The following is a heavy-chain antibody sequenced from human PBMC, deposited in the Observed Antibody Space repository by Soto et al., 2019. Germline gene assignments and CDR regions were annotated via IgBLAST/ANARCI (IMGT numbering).Heavy chain of an antibody. D-gene: IGHD2-21*01. V-gene: IGHV4-30-4*01. CDR3: ASGLSGDKVDQ. CDR2: IYDSGNT. CDR1: VGSISDGAYY. Sequence: QVQLQESGPGLVKHSQTLSLTCTVSVGSISDGAYYWSWIRQPPGKGLEWIGHIYDSGNTYNNPSLKSRLTISVDTSKHHFSLNLNSVTAADTTVYYCASGLSGDKVDQWGQGTLVTVSS. J-gene: IGHJ4*02.